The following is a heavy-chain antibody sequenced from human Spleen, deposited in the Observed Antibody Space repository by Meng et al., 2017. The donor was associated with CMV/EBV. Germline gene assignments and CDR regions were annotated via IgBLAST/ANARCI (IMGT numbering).Heavy chain of an antibody. CDR2: ISAYNGNT. CDR3: ARGVTMVRGVYDAFDI. Sequence: ASVKVSCKASGGTFSSYAISWVRQAPGQGLEWMGWISAYNGNTNYAQKLQGRVTMTTDTSTSTAYMELRSLRSDDTAVYYCARGVTMVRGVYDAFDIWGQGTMVTVSS. D-gene: IGHD3-10*01. CDR1: GGTFSSYA. J-gene: IGHJ3*02. V-gene: IGHV1-18*01.